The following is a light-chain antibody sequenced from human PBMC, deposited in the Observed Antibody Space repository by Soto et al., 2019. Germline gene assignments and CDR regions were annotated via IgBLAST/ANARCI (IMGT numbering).Light chain of an antibody. Sequence: AIQMTQAPSSLSASVGDRVTITCRASQGIRNDLGWYQQKPGKAPKLLIYAASSLQSGVPSRFSGSGSCIDFTLTISSLQPEDFATYYCLQDYNYPRTFGQGTKVDIK. J-gene: IGKJ1*01. V-gene: IGKV1-6*01. CDR1: QGIRND. CDR3: LQDYNYPRT. CDR2: AAS.